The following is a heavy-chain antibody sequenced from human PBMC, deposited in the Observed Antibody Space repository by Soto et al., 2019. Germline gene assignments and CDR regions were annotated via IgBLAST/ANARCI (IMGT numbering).Heavy chain of an antibody. J-gene: IGHJ4*02. Sequence: QVQLVQSGAEEKKPGASVKVSCKASGYTFTSYAMHWVRQAPGQRLEWMGWINAGNGNTKYSQKFQGRVTITRDTSASTAYTELSSLRSEATAVYYCARSIVVVTALDYWGQGTLVTVSS. CDR1: GYTFTSYA. V-gene: IGHV1-3*05. D-gene: IGHD2-21*02. CDR2: INAGNGNT. CDR3: ARSIVVVTALDY.